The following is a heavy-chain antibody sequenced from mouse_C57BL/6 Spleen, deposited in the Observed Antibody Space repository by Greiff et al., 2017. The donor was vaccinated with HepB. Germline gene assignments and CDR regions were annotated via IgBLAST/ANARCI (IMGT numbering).Heavy chain of an antibody. Sequence: EVNLVESEGGLVQPGRSMKLSCTASGFTFSDYYMAWVRQVPEKGLEWVANINYDGSSTYYLDSLKSRFIISRDNAKNILYLQMSSLKSEDTATYYCAREEGIYYGSSHWYFDVWGTGTTVTVSS. D-gene: IGHD1-1*01. V-gene: IGHV5-16*01. CDR3: AREEGIYYGSSHWYFDV. J-gene: IGHJ1*03. CDR1: GFTFSDYY. CDR2: INYDGSST.